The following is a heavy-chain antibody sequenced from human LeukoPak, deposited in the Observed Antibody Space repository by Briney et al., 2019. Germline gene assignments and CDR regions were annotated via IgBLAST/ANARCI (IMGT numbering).Heavy chain of an antibody. CDR1: GGSISSGDYY. J-gene: IGHJ4*02. D-gene: IGHD5-24*01. Sequence: PSQTLSLTCTVSGGSISSGDYYWSWIRQPPGKGLEWIGSIYYSGSTYYNPSLKSRVTISVDTSKNQFSLKLSSVTAADTAVYYCASGITSYNSMHWGQGTLVTVSS. V-gene: IGHV4-39*01. CDR3: ASGITSYNSMH. CDR2: IYYSGST.